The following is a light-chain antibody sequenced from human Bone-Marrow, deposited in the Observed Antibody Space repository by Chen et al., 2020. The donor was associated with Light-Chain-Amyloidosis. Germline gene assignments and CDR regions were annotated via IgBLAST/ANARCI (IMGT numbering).Light chain of an antibody. J-gene: IGKJ2*01. Sequence: EIVLTQSPGTLSLSPGERATLSCRASQSVSSSYLAWYQQKPGQAPRLLIYGASSRATGIPDRLSGSGSGTDLTRTISRVEPEDCAVYYCQQYGSSPRTFGQGTKLEIK. V-gene: IGKV3-20*01. CDR2: GAS. CDR3: QQYGSSPRT. CDR1: QSVSSSY.